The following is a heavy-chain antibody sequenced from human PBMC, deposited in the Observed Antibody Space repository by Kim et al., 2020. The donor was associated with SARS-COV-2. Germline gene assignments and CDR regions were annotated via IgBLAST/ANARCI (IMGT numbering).Heavy chain of an antibody. CDR2: IYPGDSDT. CDR1: GYSFTSYW. J-gene: IGHJ6*02. CDR3: ARHYLPYSSSERRKPYGSGIWYYYYYGMDV. V-gene: IGHV5-51*01. Sequence: GESLKISCKGSGYSFTSYWIGWVRQMPGKGLEWMGIIYPGDSDTRYSPSFQGQVTISADKSISTAYLQWSSLKASDTAMYYCARHYLPYSSSERRKPYGSGIWYYYYYGMDVWGQGTTVTVSS. D-gene: IGHD3-10*01.